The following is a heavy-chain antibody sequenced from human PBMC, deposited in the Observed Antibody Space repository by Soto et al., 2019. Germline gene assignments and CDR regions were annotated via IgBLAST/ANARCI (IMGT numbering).Heavy chain of an antibody. CDR3: ARGLQSNDAFDI. J-gene: IGHJ3*02. V-gene: IGHV4-31*03. Sequence: PSETLSLTCTVSGGSISSGGYYWSWIRQHPGTGLEWIGHISYSGSTYYNTSLKSRVTISVDTSKNQFSLKLSSVTAADTAVYYCARGLQSNDAFDIWGQGTMVTVSS. D-gene: IGHD7-27*01. CDR2: ISYSGST. CDR1: GGSISSGGYY.